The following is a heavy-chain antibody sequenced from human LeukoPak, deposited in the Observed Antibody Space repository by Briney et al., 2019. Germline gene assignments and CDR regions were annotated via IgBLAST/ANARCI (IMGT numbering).Heavy chain of an antibody. CDR3: AKDSPGYSSSWPRIFDY. D-gene: IGHD6-13*01. CDR1: GFTFSSYA. V-gene: IGHV3-23*01. CDR2: ISGSGGST. J-gene: IGHJ4*02. Sequence: GGSLRLSCAASGFTFSSYAMSWVRQAPGKGLEWVSAISGSGGSTYHADSVKGRFTISRDNSKNTLYLQMNSLRAEDTAVYYCAKDSPGYSSSWPRIFDYWGQGTLVTVSS.